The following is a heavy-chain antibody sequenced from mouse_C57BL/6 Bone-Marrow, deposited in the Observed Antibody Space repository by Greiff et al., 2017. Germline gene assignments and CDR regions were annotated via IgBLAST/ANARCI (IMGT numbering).Heavy chain of an antibody. D-gene: IGHD2-5*01. CDR1: GFSLTSYG. CDR3: ARSYYSNDVAMDY. Sequence: VQLKESGPGLVAPSQSLSITCTVSGFSLTSYGVHWVRQPPGKGLEWLVVIWSDGSTTYNSALKSRLSNSTDNTKGQVFLKMNSLQTDDTAMYYSARSYYSNDVAMDYGGPGTSVTVSS. J-gene: IGHJ4*01. CDR2: IWSDGST. V-gene: IGHV2-6*03.